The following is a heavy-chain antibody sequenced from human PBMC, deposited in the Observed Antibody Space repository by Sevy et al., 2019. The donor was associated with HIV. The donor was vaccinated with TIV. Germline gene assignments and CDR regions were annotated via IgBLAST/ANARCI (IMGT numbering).Heavy chain of an antibody. CDR3: AREGCTKPHDY. CDR1: GFTFSKYS. J-gene: IGHJ4*02. D-gene: IGHD2-8*01. Sequence: GGSLRLSCEASGFTFSKYSMSWVRQAPGKWLEWVSTFSFGCGRINYADSVKGRFTISRDDSKNTLYLQMNSLRAEDTAVYYCAREGCTKPHDYWGQGTLVTVSS. CDR2: FSFGCGRI. V-gene: IGHV3-23*01.